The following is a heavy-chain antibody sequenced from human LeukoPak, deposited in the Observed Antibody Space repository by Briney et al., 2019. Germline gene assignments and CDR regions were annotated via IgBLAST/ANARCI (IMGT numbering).Heavy chain of an antibody. CDR2: IKTDGSTI. V-gene: IGHV3-74*01. CDR1: GFIFSNYW. J-gene: IGHJ6*03. CDR3: ARDGGYYMDV. D-gene: IGHD3-10*01. Sequence: PGGSLRLSCAASGFIFSNYWMHWVRQAPGKGLVWVSRIKTDGSTITYADSVKGRFTISRDNAKNSLYLQMNSLRAEDTAVYYCARDGGYYMDVWGKGTTVTVSS.